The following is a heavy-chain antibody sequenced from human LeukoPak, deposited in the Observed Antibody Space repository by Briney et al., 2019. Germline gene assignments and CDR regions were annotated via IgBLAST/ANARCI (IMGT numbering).Heavy chain of an antibody. CDR2: IYYSGST. Sequence: SETLSLTCSVSGGSISSYYWSWIRQPPGKGLEWIGYIYYSGSTNYNPSLKSRVTISVDSSKNQFSLKLSSVTAADTAVYYCARATPYSSGWYSRIDYWGQGTLVTVSS. CDR1: GGSISSYY. CDR3: ARATPYSSGWYSRIDY. D-gene: IGHD6-19*01. V-gene: IGHV4-59*01. J-gene: IGHJ4*02.